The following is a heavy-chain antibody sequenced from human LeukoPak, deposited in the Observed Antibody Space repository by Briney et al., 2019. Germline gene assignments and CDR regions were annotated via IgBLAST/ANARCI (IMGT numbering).Heavy chain of an antibody. CDR3: AKGSLYCSGGSCFGP. CDR1: GFTFSSYS. D-gene: IGHD2-15*01. Sequence: GGSLRLSCAASGFTFSSYSMNWVRQAPGKGLEWVSYISSSSSTIYYADSVKGRFTISRDNSKNTLYLQMNSLRAEDTAVYYCAKGSLYCSGGSCFGPWGQGTLVTVSS. V-gene: IGHV3-48*01. CDR2: ISSSSSTI. J-gene: IGHJ5*02.